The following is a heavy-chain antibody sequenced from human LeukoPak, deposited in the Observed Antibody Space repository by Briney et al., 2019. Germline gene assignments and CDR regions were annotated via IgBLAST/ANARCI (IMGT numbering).Heavy chain of an antibody. V-gene: IGHV3-53*01. CDR1: GFTVSSNY. CDR2: IYSGGST. J-gene: IGHJ5*02. D-gene: IGHD2-15*01. CDR3: ALHCSGGSCYANWFDP. Sequence: GGSLRLSCAASGFTVSSNYMSWVRQAPGKGLEWVSVIYSGGSTYYADSVKGRFTISRDNSKNTLYLQMNSLRAEDTAVYYCALHCSGGSCYANWFDPSGQGTLVTVSS.